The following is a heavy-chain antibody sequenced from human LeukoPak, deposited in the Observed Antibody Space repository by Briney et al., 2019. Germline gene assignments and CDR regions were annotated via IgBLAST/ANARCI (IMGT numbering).Heavy chain of an antibody. CDR1: GYTFTNYA. V-gene: IGHV1-3*03. CDR3: ARSEVLERPRYPFDY. D-gene: IGHD1-1*01. CDR2: INAGNGNT. J-gene: IGHJ4*02. Sequence: GASVKVSCKASGYTFTNYAVNWVRQAPGQRLEWMGWINAGNGNTKYSQKFQDRVTLTRDASASTAYMELSSLRSEDMAVYYCARSEVLERPRYPFDYWGQGTLVTVSS.